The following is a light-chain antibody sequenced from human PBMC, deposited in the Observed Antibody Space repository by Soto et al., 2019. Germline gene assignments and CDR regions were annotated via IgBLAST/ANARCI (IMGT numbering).Light chain of an antibody. Sequence: EREVKQSRATLSLYPGERATLSWISSQSVSSYLAWYQQKPGQAPRLLIYDASNRATGIPARFSGSGSGTDFTLTISSLEPEDFAVYYCQQRSNWPPTFGQGTRLEI. V-gene: IGKV3-11*01. CDR2: DAS. CDR3: QQRSNWPPT. CDR1: QSVSSY. J-gene: IGKJ5*01.